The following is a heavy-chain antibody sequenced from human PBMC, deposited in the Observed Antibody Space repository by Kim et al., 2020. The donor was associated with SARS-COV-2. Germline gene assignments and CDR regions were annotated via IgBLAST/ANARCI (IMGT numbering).Heavy chain of an antibody. CDR1: GYTFTAFG. J-gene: IGHJ1*01. CDR2: ISAKSGNT. V-gene: IGHV1-18*01. Sequence: ASVKVSCKASGYTFTAFGFTWVRQAPGQGLEWMGWISAKSGNTNYAQKFQGRVTMTTDRYTNTAYMELRSLRYDDTAIYYCTRDKETYCGADCYEYFQHWGQGTLVTVSS. CDR3: TRDKETYCGADCYEYFQH. D-gene: IGHD2-21*02.